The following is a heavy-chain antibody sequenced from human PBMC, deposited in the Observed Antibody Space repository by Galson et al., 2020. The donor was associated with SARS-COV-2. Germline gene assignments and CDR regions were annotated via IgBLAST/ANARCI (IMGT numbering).Heavy chain of an antibody. CDR3: ARGGLFFCGGDCSSYYYYGMDV. Sequence: SETLSLTCAVSGGSISSSNWWSWVRQPPGKGLEWIGEIYHSGSTNYNPSLKSRVTISVDKSKNQFSLKLSSVTAADTAVYYCARGGLFFCGGDCSSYYYYGMDVWGQGTTVTVSS. CDR2: IYHSGST. V-gene: IGHV4-4*02. D-gene: IGHD2-21*02. J-gene: IGHJ6*02. CDR1: GGSISSSNW.